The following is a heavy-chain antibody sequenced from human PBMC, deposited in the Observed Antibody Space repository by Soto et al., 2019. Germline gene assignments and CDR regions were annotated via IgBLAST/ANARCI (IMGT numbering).Heavy chain of an antibody. V-gene: IGHV4-39*01. D-gene: IGHD3-10*01. Sequence: SETLSLTCTVSGGSISSSSYYWGWIRQPPGKGLEWIGSIYYSGSTYYNPSLKSRVTISVDTSKNQFSLKLSSVTAADTAVYYCASLAYYYGSEPFDLWGQRTLDTVSS. CDR3: ASLAYYYGSEPFDL. CDR1: GGSISSSSYY. J-gene: IGHJ5*02. CDR2: IYYSGST.